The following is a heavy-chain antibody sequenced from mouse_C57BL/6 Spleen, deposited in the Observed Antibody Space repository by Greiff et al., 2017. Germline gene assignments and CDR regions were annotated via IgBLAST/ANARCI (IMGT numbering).Heavy chain of an antibody. Sequence: QVKLLQSGAELVRPGASLTLSCKASGYTFTDYEMHWVKQTPVNGLEWIGAIDTETGGIAYNQKFKGKAILTADKSSSTAYMELRSLTSGDTAVYYCTSEGDGNNSFGYWGQGTTRTVAS. CDR1: GYTFTDYE. CDR2: IDTETGGI. CDR3: TSEGDGNNSFGY. V-gene: IGHV1-15*01. D-gene: IGHD2-3*01. J-gene: IGHJ2*01.